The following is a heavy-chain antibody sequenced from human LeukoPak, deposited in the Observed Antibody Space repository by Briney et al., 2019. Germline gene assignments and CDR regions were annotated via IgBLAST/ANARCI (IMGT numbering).Heavy chain of an antibody. CDR3: ARDYLTGWNPPDY. V-gene: IGHV3-11*06. D-gene: IGHD1-14*01. CDR2: ISSSSSYT. CDR1: GFTFSDYY. Sequence: TPGGSLRLSCAASGFTFSDYYMSWIRQAPGKGLEWVSYISSSSSYTNYADSVKGRFTISRDNAKNSLYLQMNSLRAEDTAVYCCARDYLTGWNPPDYWGQGTLVTVSS. J-gene: IGHJ4*02.